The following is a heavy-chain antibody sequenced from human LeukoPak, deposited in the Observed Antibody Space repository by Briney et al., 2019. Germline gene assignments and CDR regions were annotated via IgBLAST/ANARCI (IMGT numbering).Heavy chain of an antibody. CDR2: INEDATTI. J-gene: IGHJ4*02. D-gene: IGHD3-16*01. Sequence: GGSLRLSCAASGFAFSAYWMHWVRQAPGKGLEWVARINEDATTISYADSVKGRFIISRDNTKKSLYLQMNNLSAEDTAVYYCVRDLIFVWTPGDDFDFWGQGTLVIVSS. CDR1: GFAFSAYW. CDR3: VRDLIFVWTPGDDFDF. V-gene: IGHV3-74*01.